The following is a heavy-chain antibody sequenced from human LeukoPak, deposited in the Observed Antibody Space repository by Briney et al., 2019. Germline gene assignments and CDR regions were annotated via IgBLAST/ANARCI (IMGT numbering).Heavy chain of an antibody. V-gene: IGHV1-69*13. CDR3: ASPQTYYDYVWGSYRYTYSDY. J-gene: IGHJ4*02. D-gene: IGHD3-16*02. Sequence: GASVKVSCKASGGTFSSYAISWVRQAPGQGLEWMGGIIPIFGTANYAQKFQGRVTITADESTSTAYMELSSLRSEDTAVYYCASPQTYYDYVWGSYRYTYSDYWGQGTLVTVSS. CDR1: GGTFSSYA. CDR2: IIPIFGTA.